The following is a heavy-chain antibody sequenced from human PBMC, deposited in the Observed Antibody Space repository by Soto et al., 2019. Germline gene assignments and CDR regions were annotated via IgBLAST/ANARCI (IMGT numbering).Heavy chain of an antibody. J-gene: IGHJ3*02. V-gene: IGHV3-23*01. CDR3: ARTTDGWFSAFEI. Sequence: EVQLLESGGGLVQPGGSLRLSCAASGFVFSSYAMSLVRQAPGKGLEWVSAISGSGTTAYYADSVKGRFIFSRDNPKNTMYRQMNSLRAEATAVYFCARTTDGWFSAFEIWGQGTVVTVSS. D-gene: IGHD6-19*01. CDR1: GFVFSSYA. CDR2: ISGSGTTA.